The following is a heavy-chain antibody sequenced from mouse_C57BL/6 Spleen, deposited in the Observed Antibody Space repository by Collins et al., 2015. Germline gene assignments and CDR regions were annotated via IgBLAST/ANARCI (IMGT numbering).Heavy chain of an antibody. CDR1: GYSFTDYI. CDR3: ARNPPYYAMDY. J-gene: IGHJ4*01. V-gene: IGHV1-39*01. CDR2: INPYYGST. Sequence: EIQLQQTGPELVKPGASVKISCKASGYSFTDYIMLWVKQSHGKSLEWIGNINPYYGSTSYNLKFKGKATLTVDKSSSTAYMQLNSLTSEDSAVYYCARNPPYYAMDYWGQGTSVTVSS.